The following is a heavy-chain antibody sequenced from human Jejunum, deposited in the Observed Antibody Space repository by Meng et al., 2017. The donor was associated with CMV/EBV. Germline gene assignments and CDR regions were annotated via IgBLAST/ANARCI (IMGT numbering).Heavy chain of an antibody. CDR3: AKSTRGYYDSTGYFES. Sequence: FPFDGYAMHWVRKAPGKGLGWVSGIIWNSGAIGSAGSMKGRFTISRDNARNSLYLQLNSLRSEDTAFYYCAKSTRGYYDSTGYFESWGQGTLVTVSS. J-gene: IGHJ4*02. D-gene: IGHD3-22*01. CDR1: FPFDGYA. V-gene: IGHV3-9*01. CDR2: IIWNSGAI.